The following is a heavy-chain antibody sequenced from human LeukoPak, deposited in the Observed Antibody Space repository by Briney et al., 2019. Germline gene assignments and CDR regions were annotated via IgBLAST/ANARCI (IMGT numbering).Heavy chain of an antibody. V-gene: IGHV3-30*04. CDR1: GFTFSSYA. CDR2: ISYDGSNK. Sequence: GGSLRLSCAASGFTFSSYAMHWVRQAPGKGLEWVAVISYDGSNKYYADSVKGRFTISRDNSKNTLYLQMNSLRAEGTAVYYCARAIPGLWGQGTLVTVSS. J-gene: IGHJ4*02. CDR3: ARAIPGL.